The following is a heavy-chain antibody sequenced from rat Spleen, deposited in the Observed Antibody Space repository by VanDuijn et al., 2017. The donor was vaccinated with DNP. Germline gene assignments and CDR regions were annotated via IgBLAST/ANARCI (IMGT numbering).Heavy chain of an antibody. Sequence: EVQLVESGGGLVQPGRSLKVSCVASGFTFSDHYMAWVRQAPKKGLEWVASISYEGSSTHYGDSVKGRFGISRDNTKNTLYLQMHSLRSEDTATYYCARHRGDYGFFDYWGQGVMVTVSS. CDR2: ISYEGSST. V-gene: IGHV5-22*01. CDR3: ARHRGDYGFFDY. D-gene: IGHD1-6*01. CDR1: GFTFSDHY. J-gene: IGHJ2*01.